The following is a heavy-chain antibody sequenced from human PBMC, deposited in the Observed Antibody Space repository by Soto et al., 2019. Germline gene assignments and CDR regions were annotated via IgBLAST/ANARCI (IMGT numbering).Heavy chain of an antibody. J-gene: IGHJ5*01. CDR1: GFMFSSYA. Sequence: EVQLLESGGGLIQPGGSLRLSCAASGFMFSSYAMSWVRQAQGKGLEWVSSISASGGTANLADSVEGRCTMSRDNSKSTLYLQMNSLRAEDTAVYYCAKLTYPSDSTGYYYERVSGWIDSWGQGTLVTVSS. V-gene: IGHV3-23*01. CDR2: ISASGGTA. D-gene: IGHD3-22*01. CDR3: AKLTYPSDSTGYYYERVSGWIDS.